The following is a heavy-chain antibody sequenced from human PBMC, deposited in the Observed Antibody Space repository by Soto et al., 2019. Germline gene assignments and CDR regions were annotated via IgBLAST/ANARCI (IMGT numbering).Heavy chain of an antibody. Sequence: RGESLKISCKGSGYSFTSYWIGWVRQMPGKGLEWMGIIYPGDSDTRYSPSFQGQVTISADKSISTAYLQWSSLQASDTAIYYCARQGRCSSTSCYTGANFYYYGMDVWGQGTTVTVSS. CDR3: ARQGRCSSTSCYTGANFYYYGMDV. J-gene: IGHJ6*02. CDR2: IYPGDSDT. D-gene: IGHD2-2*02. V-gene: IGHV5-51*01. CDR1: GYSFTSYW.